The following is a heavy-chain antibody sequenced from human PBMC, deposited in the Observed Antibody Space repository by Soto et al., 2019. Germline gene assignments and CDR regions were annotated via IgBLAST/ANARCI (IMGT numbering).Heavy chain of an antibody. CDR2: ISSSSSYI. V-gene: IGHV3-21*01. CDR1: GFTFSSYS. D-gene: IGHD3-22*01. Sequence: PGGSLRLSCAASGFTFSSYSMNWVRQAPGKGLEWVSSISSSSSYIYYADSVKGRFTISRDNAKNSLYLQMNSLRAEGTAVYYCARDAPPRDYYYDSSGYYFVGAFDIWGQGTMVTVSS. J-gene: IGHJ3*02. CDR3: ARDAPPRDYYYDSSGYYFVGAFDI.